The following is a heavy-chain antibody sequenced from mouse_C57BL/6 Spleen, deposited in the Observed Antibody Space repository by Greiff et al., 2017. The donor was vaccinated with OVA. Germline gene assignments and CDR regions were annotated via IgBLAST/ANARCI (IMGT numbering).Heavy chain of an antibody. D-gene: IGHD1-1*01. V-gene: IGHV1-82*01. CDR3: ARWTVVATGAMDY. CDR1: GYAFSSSW. Sequence: QVQLQQSGPELVKPGASVKISCKASGYAFSSSWMNWVKQRPGKGLEWIGRIYPGDGDTNYNGKFKGKATLTADKSSSTAYMQLSSLTSEDSAVYYCARWTVVATGAMDYWGQGTSVTVSS. J-gene: IGHJ4*01. CDR2: IYPGDGDT.